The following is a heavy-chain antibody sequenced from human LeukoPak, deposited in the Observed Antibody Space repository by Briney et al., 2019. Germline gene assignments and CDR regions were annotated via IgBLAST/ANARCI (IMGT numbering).Heavy chain of an antibody. Sequence: GGSLRLSYAASGFTFSSYWMSWVRQAPGKGLEWVANIKQDGSEKYYVDSVKGRFTISRDNAKNSLYLQMNSLRAEDTAVYYCARVGRYFDWLYGGGYFDYWGQGTLVTVSS. CDR1: GFTFSSYW. V-gene: IGHV3-7*01. CDR2: IKQDGSEK. D-gene: IGHD3-9*01. CDR3: ARVGRYFDWLYGGGYFDY. J-gene: IGHJ4*02.